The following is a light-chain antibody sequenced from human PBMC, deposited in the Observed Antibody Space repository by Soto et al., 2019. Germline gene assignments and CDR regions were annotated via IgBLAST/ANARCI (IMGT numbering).Light chain of an antibody. Sequence: EIVLTQSPGTLPLSPGEGATLSCRASQSVSSSYLAWYQQKPGQAPRLLIYGASSRATGIPDRFSGSGSGTDFTLTISRLEPEDFAVYYCQQYGSPPPLTFGGGTKVEIK. J-gene: IGKJ4*01. CDR3: QQYGSPPPLT. CDR2: GAS. V-gene: IGKV3-20*01. CDR1: QSVSSSY.